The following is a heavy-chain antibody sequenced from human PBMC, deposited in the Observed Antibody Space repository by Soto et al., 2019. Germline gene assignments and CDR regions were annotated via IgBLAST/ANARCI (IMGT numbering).Heavy chain of an antibody. CDR1: GFTFNIYG. CDR3: ARDAAHSSSNFDY. CDR2: ISVYNGNT. J-gene: IGHJ4*02. V-gene: IGHV1-18*04. D-gene: IGHD6-6*01. Sequence: ASVKVSCKASGFTFNIYGISWVRQAPGQGLEWMGWISVYNGNTDYAQNLQGRLTMTTDTSTSTAYMELRSLRSDDPAVYYCARDAAHSSSNFDYWGQGTLVSV.